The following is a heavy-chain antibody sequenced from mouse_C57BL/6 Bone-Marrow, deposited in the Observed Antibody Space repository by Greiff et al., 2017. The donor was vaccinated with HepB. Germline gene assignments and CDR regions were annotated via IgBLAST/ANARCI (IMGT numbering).Heavy chain of an antibody. CDR1: GYTFTSYW. D-gene: IGHD2-12*01. Sequence: QVQLQQPGAELVRPGTSVKLSCKASGYTFTSYWMHWVKQRPGQGLEWIGVIDPSDSYTNYNQKFKGKATLTVDTSSSTAYMQLSSLTSEDSAVYYCAAYYSVYAMDYWGQGTSVTVSS. J-gene: IGHJ4*01. V-gene: IGHV1-59*01. CDR3: AAYYSVYAMDY. CDR2: IDPSDSYT.